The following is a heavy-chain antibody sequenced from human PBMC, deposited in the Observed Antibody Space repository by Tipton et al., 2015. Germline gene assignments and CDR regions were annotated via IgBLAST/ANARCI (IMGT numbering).Heavy chain of an antibody. CDR3: ARVRSSSAWYLSDFDC. D-gene: IGHD6-13*01. CDR1: GGSVTSGSYY. J-gene: IGHJ4*02. Sequence: TLSLTCTVSGGSVTSGSYYWSWIRQPPGKGLEWIGYISYTDGAHYNPALKSRVTISVDTSKNQFSLTLNSVAAADTAVYYCARVRSSSAWYLSDFDCWGQGTLVAVSS. CDR2: ISYTDGA. V-gene: IGHV4-61*01.